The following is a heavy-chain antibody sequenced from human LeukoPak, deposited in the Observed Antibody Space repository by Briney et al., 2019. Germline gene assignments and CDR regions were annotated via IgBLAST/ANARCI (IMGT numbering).Heavy chain of an antibody. Sequence: ASVKVSCKSSGYTFTSYYMHWVRQTPGQGREGMGIINPSGGSTSYAQKFQGRVTLTRDTSTSTVYMELSRLRPEDTAVYYCARDKDXXHYLAFDIWGQGTLVTV. D-gene: IGHD1-26*01. CDR3: ARDKDXXHYLAFDI. J-gene: IGHJ3*02. CDR1: GYTFTSYY. CDR2: INPSGGST. V-gene: IGHV1-46*01.